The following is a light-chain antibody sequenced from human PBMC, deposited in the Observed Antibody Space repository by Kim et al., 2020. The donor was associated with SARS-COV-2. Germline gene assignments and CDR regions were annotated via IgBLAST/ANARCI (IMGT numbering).Light chain of an antibody. CDR1: RSNIGSNY. J-gene: IGLJ2*01. CDR2: RNN. V-gene: IGLV1-47*01. Sequence: GQRVTISCSGSRSNIGSNYVYWYQQLPGTAPKLLIYRNNQRPSGVPERFSGSKSGTSASLAISGLRSEDEADYYCAAWDDSRSGVVFGGGTQLTVL. CDR3: AAWDDSRSGVV.